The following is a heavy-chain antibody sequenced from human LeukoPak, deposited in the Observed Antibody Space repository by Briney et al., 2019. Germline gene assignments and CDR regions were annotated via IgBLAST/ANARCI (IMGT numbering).Heavy chain of an antibody. CDR2: IHRDGRT. V-gene: IGHV4-4*02. Sequence: SETLSLTCAVSGVSISSTEWWLWVRQPPGQGLEWIGEIHRDGRTKYHPSLWSRVSMSIDYSKNQFSLRVYSVTAADTAIYYCGKTDIYFNPIYYWSPRSLVTVSS. CDR1: GVSISSTEW. CDR3: GKTDIYFNPIYY. D-gene: IGHD3-10*01. J-gene: IGHJ4*02.